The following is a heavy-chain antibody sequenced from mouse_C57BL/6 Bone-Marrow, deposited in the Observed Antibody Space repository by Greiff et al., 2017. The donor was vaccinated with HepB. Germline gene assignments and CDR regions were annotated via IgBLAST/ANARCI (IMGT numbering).Heavy chain of an antibody. D-gene: IGHD1-1*01. J-gene: IGHJ1*03. CDR1: GYSFTDYN. V-gene: IGHV1-39*01. CDR3: ARVAYYGSSCWYFDV. CDR2: INPNYGTT. Sequence: VHVKQSGPELVKPGASVKISCKASGYSFTDYNMNWVKQSNGKSLEWIGVINPNYGTTSYNQKFKGKATLTVDQSSSTAYMQLNSLTSEDSAVYYCARVAYYGSSCWYFDVWGTGTTVTVSS.